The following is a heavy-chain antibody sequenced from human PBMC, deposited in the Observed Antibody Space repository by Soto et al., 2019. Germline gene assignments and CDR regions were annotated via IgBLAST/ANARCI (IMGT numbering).Heavy chain of an antibody. CDR2: ISGSGGST. J-gene: IGHJ4*02. CDR1: GFTFSSYA. CDR3: ARIITSQNIGFDY. V-gene: IGHV3-23*01. Sequence: PGGSLRLSCAASGFTFSSYAMSWVRQAPGKGLEWVSAISGSGGSTYYADSVKGRFTISRDNSKNTLYLQMNSLRAEDTAVYYCARIITSQNIGFDYWGQGTLVTVSS. D-gene: IGHD1-20*01.